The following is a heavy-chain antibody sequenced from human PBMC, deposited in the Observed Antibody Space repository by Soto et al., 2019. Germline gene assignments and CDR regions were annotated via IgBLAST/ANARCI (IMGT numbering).Heavy chain of an antibody. D-gene: IGHD3-22*01. CDR3: ARVNYDSSGPIGGFDY. CDR2: IYHSGST. Sequence: QLQLQESGSGLVKPSQTLSLTCAVSGGSISSGGYSWSWIRQPPGKGLEWIGYIYHSGSTYYNPSLKSRVTISVDRSKNQFSLKLSSVTAADTAVYYCARVNYDSSGPIGGFDYWGQGTLVTVSS. V-gene: IGHV4-30-2*01. J-gene: IGHJ4*02. CDR1: GGSISSGGYS.